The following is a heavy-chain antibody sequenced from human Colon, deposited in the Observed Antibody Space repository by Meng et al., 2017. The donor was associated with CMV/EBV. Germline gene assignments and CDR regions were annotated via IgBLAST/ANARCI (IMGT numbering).Heavy chain of an antibody. CDR1: GFNFRTSW. CDR2: INSDGSSI. Sequence: GGSLRLSCAASGFNFRTSWIHWVRQAPGKGLVWVSRINSDGSSISYADFVKGRFTISRDNARNTVFLQLNSVTADDTALYYCARDPSYGAVDYWGQGTLVTVSS. J-gene: IGHJ4*02. D-gene: IGHD4-17*01. V-gene: IGHV3-74*01. CDR3: ARDPSYGAVDY.